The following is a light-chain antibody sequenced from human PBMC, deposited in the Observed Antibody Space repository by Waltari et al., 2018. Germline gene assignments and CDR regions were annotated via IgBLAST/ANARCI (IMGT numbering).Light chain of an antibody. CDR2: DVS. V-gene: IGLV2-23*02. Sequence: QSALTQPASVSGSPGQSITISCTGTSSDVGAYNFFSWYQQHPGKAPKFMIYDVSKRPSGVSNRFSGSKSGNTASLTISGLQAEDEADYYCCSYAGTSTVIFGGGTKLTVL. J-gene: IGLJ2*01. CDR1: SSDVGAYNF. CDR3: CSYAGTSTVI.